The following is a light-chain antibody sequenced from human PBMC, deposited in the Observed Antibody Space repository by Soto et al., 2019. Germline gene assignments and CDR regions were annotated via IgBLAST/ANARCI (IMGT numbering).Light chain of an antibody. CDR3: SSYTSSSTPYV. J-gene: IGLJ1*01. CDR1: SSDVGGYNY. Sequence: SVLTQPASVSGSPGQLITISCTGTSSDVGGYNYVSWYQQHPGKAPKLMIYDVSNRPSGVSNRFSGSKSGNTASLTISGLQAEDEADYYCSSYTSSSTPYVFGTGTKVTVL. V-gene: IGLV2-14*01. CDR2: DVS.